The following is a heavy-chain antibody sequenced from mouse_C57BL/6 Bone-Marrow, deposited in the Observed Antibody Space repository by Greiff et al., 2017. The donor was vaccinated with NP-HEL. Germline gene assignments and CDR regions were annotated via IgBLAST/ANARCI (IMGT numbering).Heavy chain of an antibody. V-gene: IGHV1-80*01. Sequence: VQLQQSGAELVKPGASVKISCKASGYAFSSYWMNWVKQRPGKGLEWIGQIYPGDGDTNYKGKFKGKATLTADKSSSTAYMQLRSLTSEDSAVYFCARYYVSSYYFDYWGQGTTLTVSS. J-gene: IGHJ2*01. D-gene: IGHD1-1*01. CDR3: ARYYVSSYYFDY. CDR2: IYPGDGDT. CDR1: GYAFSSYW.